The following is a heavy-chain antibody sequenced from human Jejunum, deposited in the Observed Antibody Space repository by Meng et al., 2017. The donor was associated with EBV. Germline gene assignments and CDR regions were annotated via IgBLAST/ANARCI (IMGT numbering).Heavy chain of an antibody. CDR1: GDSVSGYNY. J-gene: IGHJ5*02. CDR2: MYYTGKA. V-gene: IGHV4-61*01. CDR3: ARGRGYDYGDS. D-gene: IGHD4/OR15-4a*01. Sequence: QVQPKGWGPGLLKPSETLSLTCSVSGDSVSGYNYWTWIRQPPGKGLEWIGNMYYTGKAIYKPSLQSRVTISVDTSKNQFSLRVTSVTAADTAIYYCARGRGYDYGDSWGQGTLVTVSS.